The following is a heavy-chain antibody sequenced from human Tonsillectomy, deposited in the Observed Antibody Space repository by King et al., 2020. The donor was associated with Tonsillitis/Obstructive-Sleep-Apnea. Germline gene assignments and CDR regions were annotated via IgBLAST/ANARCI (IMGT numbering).Heavy chain of an antibody. Sequence: MQLQESGPGLVKPSETLSLTCTVSGASISSYYWSWIRQPPGKGLEWIGDIYYSGSSNYSPSLKSRVTMSVDTSKNQFSLKLSSVTAADTAVYYCARGNNYFDYWGQGTLVTVSS. CDR3: ARGNNYFDY. V-gene: IGHV4-59*01. CDR2: IYYSGSS. CDR1: GASISSYY. D-gene: IGHD1/OR15-1a*01. J-gene: IGHJ4*02.